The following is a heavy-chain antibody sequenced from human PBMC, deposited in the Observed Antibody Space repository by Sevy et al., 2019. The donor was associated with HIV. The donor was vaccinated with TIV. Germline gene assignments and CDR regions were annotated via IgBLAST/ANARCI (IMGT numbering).Heavy chain of an antibody. CDR2: MNPNSGNT. CDR3: ARGGRWLRFLEWLPSRYYSMDV. V-gene: IGHV1-8*03. CDR1: GYTFTSYD. J-gene: IGHJ6*02. Sequence: ASVKVSCKASGYTFTSYDINWVRQATGQGLEWMGWMNPNSGNTGYEQKFQGRVTITRNTSISTGYMDMSSLRSEDTGVYYCARGGRWLRFLEWLPSRYYSMDVWGQGTTVTVSS. D-gene: IGHD3-3*01.